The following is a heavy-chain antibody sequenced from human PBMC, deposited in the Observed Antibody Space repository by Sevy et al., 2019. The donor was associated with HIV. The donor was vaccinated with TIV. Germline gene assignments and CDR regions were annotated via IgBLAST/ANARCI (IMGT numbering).Heavy chain of an antibody. CDR3: ARDPRMYGDYLLAYFDY. J-gene: IGHJ4*02. D-gene: IGHD2-8*01. V-gene: IGHV3-33*01. Sequence: LSLTCAASGFTPSTYGMHWVRQAPGKGLEWVAVIGYDGSNKYYADSVRGRFTISRDNSKNTLFLQMDSLRGEETAVYYCARDPRMYGDYLLAYFDYWGQGTLVTVSS. CDR2: IGYDGSNK. CDR1: GFTPSTYG.